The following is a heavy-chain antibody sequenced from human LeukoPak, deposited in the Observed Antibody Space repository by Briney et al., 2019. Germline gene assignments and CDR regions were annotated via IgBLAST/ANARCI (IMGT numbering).Heavy chain of an antibody. CDR2: ISYDGSTK. J-gene: IGHJ3*02. Sequence: GGSLRLSCAASGFTFSSYAMHRVRQAPGKGLEWVAVISYDGSTKNYADSVKGRFTISRDNSKNTLYLQMNNLRTEDAAVYYCARPSPADLNAFDIWGQGTMVTVSS. CDR3: ARPSPADLNAFDI. CDR1: GFTFSSYA. V-gene: IGHV3-30*04. D-gene: IGHD2-2*01.